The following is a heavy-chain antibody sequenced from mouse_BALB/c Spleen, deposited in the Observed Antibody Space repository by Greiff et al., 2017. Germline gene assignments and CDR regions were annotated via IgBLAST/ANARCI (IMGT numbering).Heavy chain of an antibody. CDR1: GYTFTEYT. D-gene: IGHD4-1*01. CDR2: INPNNGGT. CDR3: ARDQTGGFAY. V-gene: IGHV1-18*01. J-gene: IGHJ3*01. Sequence: VQLQQSGPELVKPGASVKISCKTSGYTFTEYTMHWVKQSHGKSLGWIGGINPNNGGTSYNQKFKGKATLTVDKSSSTAYMELRSLTSEDSAVYYCARDQTGGFAYWGQGTLVTVSA.